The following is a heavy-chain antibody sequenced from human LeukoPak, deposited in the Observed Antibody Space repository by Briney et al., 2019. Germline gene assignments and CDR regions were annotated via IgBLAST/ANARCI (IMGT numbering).Heavy chain of an antibody. Sequence: HSGGSLRLSCAASGFTFSRDAMSWVRQAPGKGLEWVSSISDSGGSTYYADSVKGRFTISRDNSRNTLYLQMDSLRADDTAVYYCAKLPDCANDACTAGDYWGQGTLVTVSS. CDR3: AKLPDCANDACTAGDY. V-gene: IGHV3-23*01. J-gene: IGHJ4*02. CDR1: GFTFSRDA. CDR2: ISDSGGST. D-gene: IGHD2-8*01.